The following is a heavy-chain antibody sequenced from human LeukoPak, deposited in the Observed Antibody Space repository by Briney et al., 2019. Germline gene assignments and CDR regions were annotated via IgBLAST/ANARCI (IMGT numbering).Heavy chain of an antibody. CDR1: GYTFTGYY. D-gene: IGHD6-19*01. Sequence: ASVKVSCKASGYTFTGYYMHWVRQAPGQGLEWMGRINPNSGGTNYAQKFQGRVTMTRDTSINTAYMELSRLRSDDTAVYYCARDDTGYSSGWFLEHGDAFDIWGQGTMVTVSS. V-gene: IGHV1-2*06. CDR3: ARDDTGYSSGWFLEHGDAFDI. CDR2: INPNSGGT. J-gene: IGHJ3*02.